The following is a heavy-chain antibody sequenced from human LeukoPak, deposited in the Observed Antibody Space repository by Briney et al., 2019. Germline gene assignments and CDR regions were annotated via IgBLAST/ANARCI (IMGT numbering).Heavy chain of an antibody. CDR2: IYNSGST. D-gene: IGHD6-13*01. V-gene: IGHV4-59*01. Sequence: SETLSLTCTGSGGSISSFYWSWIRQSPGKGLEWIGYIYNSGSTDYNPSLKSRVTISVDTSKSQFSLNLSSVTAADTAVYYCARGYTSSWAYFDYWGQGTLVTVSS. CDR1: GGSISSFY. CDR3: ARGYTSSWAYFDY. J-gene: IGHJ4*02.